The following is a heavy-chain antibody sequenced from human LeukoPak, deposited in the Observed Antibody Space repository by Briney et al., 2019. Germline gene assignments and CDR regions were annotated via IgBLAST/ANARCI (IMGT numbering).Heavy chain of an antibody. Sequence: GASVKVSCKASAYTFTSYGISWVRQAPGQGLERVGWISAYNGNTNYAQKLQGRVTMTTDTSTSTAYMELRSLRSDDTAVYYCARGPGVVVAATPDYWGQGTLVTVSS. D-gene: IGHD2-15*01. CDR3: ARGPGVVVAATPDY. CDR1: AYTFTSYG. V-gene: IGHV1-18*01. CDR2: ISAYNGNT. J-gene: IGHJ4*02.